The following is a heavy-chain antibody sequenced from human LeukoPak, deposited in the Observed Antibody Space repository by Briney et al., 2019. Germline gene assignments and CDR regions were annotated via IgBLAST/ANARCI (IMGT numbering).Heavy chain of an antibody. V-gene: IGHV4-4*02. J-gene: IGHJ6*03. CDR3: ARLGDSSGWYYYYYMDV. Sequence: AETLSLTCAVSGGSISSSNWWSWVRQPPGKGLEWIGEIYHSGSTNYNPSLKSRVTISVDKSKNQFSLKLSSVTAADTAVYYCARLGDSSGWYYYYYMDVWGKGTTVTVSS. CDR2: IYHSGST. D-gene: IGHD6-19*01. CDR1: GGSISSSNW.